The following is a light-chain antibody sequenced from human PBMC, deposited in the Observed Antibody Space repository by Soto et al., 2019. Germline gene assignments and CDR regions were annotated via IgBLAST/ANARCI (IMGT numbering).Light chain of an antibody. CDR2: GAS. CDR3: QQYGSWT. CDR1: QSVSSSY. V-gene: IGKV3-20*01. J-gene: IGKJ1*01. Sequence: IVLTQSPGTLSFPPGERPTLSCRASQSVSSSYLAWYQQKPGQAPRLLIYGASSRATGIPDRFSGSGSGTDFTLTISRLEPEDFAVYYCQQYGSWTFGQGTKADIK.